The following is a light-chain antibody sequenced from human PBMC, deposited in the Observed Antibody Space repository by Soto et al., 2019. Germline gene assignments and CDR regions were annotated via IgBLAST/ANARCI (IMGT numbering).Light chain of an antibody. CDR2: GAS. J-gene: IGKJ1*01. CDR3: QQYGSSWT. Sequence: EIVLPKSPGPLSLSPGERSTLSCMASQSVSSSYLAWYQQKPGQAPRLLIYGASSRATGIPDRFSGSGSGTDFTLTISRLEPEDFAVYYCQQYGSSWTFGQGTKVDIK. CDR1: QSVSSSY. V-gene: IGKV3-20*01.